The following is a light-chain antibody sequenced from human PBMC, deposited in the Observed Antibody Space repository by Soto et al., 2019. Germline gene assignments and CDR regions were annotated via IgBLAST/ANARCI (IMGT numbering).Light chain of an antibody. CDR3: RSYTSSSTRV. CDR2: XVS. J-gene: IGLJ1*01. V-gene: IGLV2-14*01. CDR1: TX. Sequence: TXXSWXRXHTGXAXELLXXXVSSRPSGISDRFYGSKSGNTASLTISGLQAEDEADYYCRSYTSSSTRVFGTGTKVTVL.